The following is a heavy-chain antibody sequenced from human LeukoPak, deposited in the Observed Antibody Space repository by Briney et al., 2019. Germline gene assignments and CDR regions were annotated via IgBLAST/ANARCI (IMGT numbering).Heavy chain of an antibody. V-gene: IGHV4-39*01. CDR3: ARYRYDSSGYYYEEDAFDI. CDR1: GGSISSSSYY. Sequence: SETLSLTCTVSGGSISSSSYYWGWIRQPPGKGLEWIGSIYYSGSTYYNPSLKSRVTISVDTSKNQFSLKLSSVTAADTAVYYCARYRYDSSGYYYEEDAFDIWGRGTMVTVSS. CDR2: IYYSGST. D-gene: IGHD3-22*01. J-gene: IGHJ3*02.